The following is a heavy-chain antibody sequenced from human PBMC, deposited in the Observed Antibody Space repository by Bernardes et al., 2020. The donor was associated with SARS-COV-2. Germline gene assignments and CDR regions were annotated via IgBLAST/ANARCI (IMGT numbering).Heavy chain of an antibody. CDR2: LSGSGTTT. V-gene: IGHV3-23*01. CDR1: GFTFSSSA. CDR3: AKRSYYYDSSDYSKFYYFDY. Sequence: GGSLRLSCAASGFTFSSSAMNWVRQAPGKGLEWVSGLSGSGTTTYYADSVKGRFTISRDNSRNTLYLQMNSLRAEDTALYYCAKRSYYYDSSDYSKFYYFDYGGQGTLVTVSS. J-gene: IGHJ4*02. D-gene: IGHD3-22*01.